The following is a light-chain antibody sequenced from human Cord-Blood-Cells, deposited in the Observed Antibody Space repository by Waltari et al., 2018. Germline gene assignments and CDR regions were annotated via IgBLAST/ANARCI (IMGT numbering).Light chain of an antibody. J-gene: IGLJ3*02. V-gene: IGLV1-47*01. Sequence: QSVLTQPPSASGTPGPRATISCSGSISHIGSNYVSWYQQLPGPAPKRLIYRNNRRPSGVPDRFSGSKSGTSASLAISGLRSEDEADYYCAAWDDSLSGWVFGGGTKLTVL. CDR2: RNN. CDR1: ISHIGSNY. CDR3: AAWDDSLSGWV.